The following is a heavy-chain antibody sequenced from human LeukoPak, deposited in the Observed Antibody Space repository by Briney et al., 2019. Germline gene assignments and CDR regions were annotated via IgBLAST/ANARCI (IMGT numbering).Heavy chain of an antibody. D-gene: IGHD1-26*01. J-gene: IGHJ4*02. V-gene: IGHV3-9*01. CDR2: ISWNSGSI. CDR3: AKVLVGATTCFDY. CDR1: GFTFDDYA. Sequence: PGRSLRLFCAASGFTFDDYAMHWVRQAPGKGLEWVSVISWNSGSIGYADSVKGRFTISRDNAKNSLYLQMNSLRAKDTALYYCAKVLVGATTCFDYWGQGTLVTVSS.